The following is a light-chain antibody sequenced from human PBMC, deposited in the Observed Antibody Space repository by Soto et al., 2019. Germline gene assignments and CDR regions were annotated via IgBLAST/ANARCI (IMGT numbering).Light chain of an antibody. J-gene: IGKJ4*01. V-gene: IGKV1-13*02. CDR1: QGISSA. CDR2: DAS. CDR3: QKFNSYPLT. Sequence: AIQLTQSPSSLSASVGDRVTITCRASQGISSALAWYQQKPGKAPQLLIYDASSLESGVPSRISGGGSGTDFTLSISSLQPQNFSAYCCQKFNSYPLTFGGRTKVDIK.